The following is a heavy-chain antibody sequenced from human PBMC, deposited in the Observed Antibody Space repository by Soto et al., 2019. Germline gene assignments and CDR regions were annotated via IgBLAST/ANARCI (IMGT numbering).Heavy chain of an antibody. J-gene: IGHJ6*02. CDR2: IYYSGST. D-gene: IGHD4-17*01. V-gene: IGHV4-59*01. Sequence: ETLSLTCTVSGGSISSYYWSWIRQPPGKGLEWIGYIYYSGSTNYNPSLKSRVTISVDTSKNQFSLKLSSVTAADTAVYYCARDYGDYGAHYYGMDVWGQGTTVTVSS. CDR1: GGSISSYY. CDR3: ARDYGDYGAHYYGMDV.